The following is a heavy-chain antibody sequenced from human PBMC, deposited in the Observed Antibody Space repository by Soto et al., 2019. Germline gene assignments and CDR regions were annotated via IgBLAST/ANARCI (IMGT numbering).Heavy chain of an antibody. D-gene: IGHD5-18*01. V-gene: IGHV3-30*18. CDR3: AKEVRYTAMVFDY. CDR1: GFTFSSYG. Sequence: GGSLRLSCAASGFTFSSYGMHWVRQAPGKGLGWVAAISYDGSNKYYADSVKGRFTISRDNSKNTLYLQMNSLRAEDTAVYYCAKEVRYTAMVFDYWGQGTLVTVS. CDR2: ISYDGSNK. J-gene: IGHJ4*02.